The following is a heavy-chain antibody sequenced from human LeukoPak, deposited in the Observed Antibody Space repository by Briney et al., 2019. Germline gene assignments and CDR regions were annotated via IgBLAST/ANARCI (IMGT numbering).Heavy chain of an antibody. Sequence: GGSLRLSCAASGFTFSSYAMSWVRQAPGKGLEWVSSIDASGDTTDYTDSVKGRFTISRDNSKNTLYLQMNSLRTEDTAVYYCAKKGGDYRWRHFDYWGQGTLVTVSS. CDR1: GFTFSSYA. CDR2: IDASGDTT. D-gene: IGHD4-11*01. V-gene: IGHV3-23*01. J-gene: IGHJ4*02. CDR3: AKKGGDYRWRHFDY.